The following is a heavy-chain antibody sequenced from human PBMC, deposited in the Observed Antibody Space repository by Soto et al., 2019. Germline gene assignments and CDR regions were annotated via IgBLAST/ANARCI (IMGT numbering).Heavy chain of an antibody. CDR2: IYYSGST. V-gene: IGHV4-31*03. J-gene: IGHJ4*02. D-gene: IGHD1-1*01. Sequence: PSEPLSVTSTVSGGSISSGGYYWSWIRQHPGKGLEWIGYIYYSGSTYYNPSLKSRVTISVDTPKNQFSLKLSSVTAADTAVYYCARWPQLEPRFDYWGQGTPVTVSS. CDR3: ARWPQLEPRFDY. CDR1: GGSISSGGYY.